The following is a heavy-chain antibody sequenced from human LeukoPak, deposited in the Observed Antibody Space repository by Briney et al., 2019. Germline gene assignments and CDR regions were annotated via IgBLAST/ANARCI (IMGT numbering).Heavy chain of an antibody. J-gene: IGHJ4*02. CDR3: ARDVGRIGYYFDY. V-gene: IGHV3-30-3*01. CDR2: ISYDGSNK. Sequence: GGSLRLSCAASGFTFSSYAMHWVRQAPGKGLEWVAVISYDGSNKYYADSVKGRFTISRDNSKNTLYLQMNSLRAEDTAVYYCARDVGRIGYYFDYWGQGTLVTVSS. CDR1: GFTFSSYA. D-gene: IGHD1-26*01.